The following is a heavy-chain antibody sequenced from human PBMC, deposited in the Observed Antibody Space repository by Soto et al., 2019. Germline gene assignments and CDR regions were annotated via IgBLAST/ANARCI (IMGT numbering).Heavy chain of an antibody. CDR1: GFTFSSYS. CDR3: VKLLPGPGYFYYYIDV. V-gene: IGHV3-48*01. Sequence: PGGSLRLSCAASGFTFSSYSMNWVRQAPGKGLEWVAFISSAGSTFYYADSVKGRFTISRDNAKNSLYLQVSSLRAEDTAVYYCVKLLPGPGYFYYYIDVWGKGTTVTVSS. D-gene: IGHD1-7*01. CDR2: ISSAGSTF. J-gene: IGHJ6*03.